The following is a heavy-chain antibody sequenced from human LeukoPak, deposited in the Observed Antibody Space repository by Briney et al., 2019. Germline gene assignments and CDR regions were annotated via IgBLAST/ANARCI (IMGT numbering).Heavy chain of an antibody. D-gene: IGHD3-3*01. Sequence: ASVKVSCKASGYTFTSYYMHWVRQAPGQGLEWMGIINPSGGSTSYAQKFQGRVTMTRDMSTSTVYMELSSLRSEDTAVYYCARDVQYYDFWSGYYYYYYVDVWGKGTTVTVSS. CDR2: INPSGGST. J-gene: IGHJ6*03. V-gene: IGHV1-46*01. CDR1: GYTFTSYY. CDR3: ARDVQYYDFWSGYYYYYYVDV.